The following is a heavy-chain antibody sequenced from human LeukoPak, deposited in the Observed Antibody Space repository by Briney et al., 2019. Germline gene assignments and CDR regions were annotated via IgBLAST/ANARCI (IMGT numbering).Heavy chain of an antibody. V-gene: IGHV3-21*01. J-gene: IGHJ3*02. D-gene: IGHD3-22*01. CDR3: ARVIWVDSSGPGGGAFDI. CDR1: GFTFSSYS. Sequence: PGGSLRLSCAASGFTFSSYSMNWVRQASGKGLEWVSSISSSSSYIYYADSVKGRFTISRDNAKNSLDLQMNSLRAEDTAVYYCARVIWVDSSGPGGGAFDIWGQGTMVTVSS. CDR2: ISSSSSYI.